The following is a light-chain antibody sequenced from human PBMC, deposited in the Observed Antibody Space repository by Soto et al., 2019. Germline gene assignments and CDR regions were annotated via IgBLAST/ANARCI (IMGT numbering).Light chain of an antibody. Sequence: DIQMTQSPSTLSASVGDRVTITCRASQSISSWLAWYQQKPGKAPKLLIYDASSLESGVPSRFSGSGSGTEFTLTISSLQPDHFATYYCQQYNSYSPQTFGQGTKVEIK. J-gene: IGKJ1*01. CDR3: QQYNSYSPQT. CDR1: QSISSW. CDR2: DAS. V-gene: IGKV1-5*01.